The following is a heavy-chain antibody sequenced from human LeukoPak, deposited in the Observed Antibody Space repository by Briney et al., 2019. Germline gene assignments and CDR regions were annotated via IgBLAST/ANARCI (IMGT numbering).Heavy chain of an antibody. J-gene: IGHJ4*02. CDR3: AKGWIQLWIDY. CDR2: IKQDGSEK. D-gene: IGHD5-18*01. CDR1: GFTFSSYW. V-gene: IGHV3-7*03. Sequence: QPGGSLRLSCAASGFTFSSYWMTWVRQAPGKGLEWVATIKQDGSEKYYVDSVKGRFTISRDNSKNTLYLQMNSLRAEDTAVYYCAKGWIQLWIDYWGQGTLVTVSS.